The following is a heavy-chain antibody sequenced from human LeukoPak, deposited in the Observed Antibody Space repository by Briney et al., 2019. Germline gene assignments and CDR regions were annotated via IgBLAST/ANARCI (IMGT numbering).Heavy chain of an antibody. CDR1: GDSVSINSAA. V-gene: IGHV6-1*01. J-gene: IGHJ4*02. CDR2: TYYRSKWYN. CDR3: ARDQAGLDY. D-gene: IGHD6-13*01. Sequence: SPTLSLTFAISGDSVSINSAAWNWIRQSPSRGLEWLGSTYYRSKWYNDDAEYRKSRINIKPDTSKNQFSLQLNSVTPEDTAVYYCARDQAGLDYWGQGTLVTVSS.